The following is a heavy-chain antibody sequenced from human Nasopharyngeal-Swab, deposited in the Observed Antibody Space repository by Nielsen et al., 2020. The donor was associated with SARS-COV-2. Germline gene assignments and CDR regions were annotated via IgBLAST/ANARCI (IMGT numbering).Heavy chain of an antibody. D-gene: IGHD3-10*01. Sequence: SETLSLTCPVPGCPNSSNYWGWIRQPPGKGLEWIGYIYYSGSTNYNPSLKSRVTISVDTSKNQFSLKLSSVTAADTAVYYCARGWRAVRGYNWFDPWGQGTLVTVSS. J-gene: IGHJ5*02. V-gene: IGHV4-59*01. CDR3: ARGWRAVRGYNWFDP. CDR1: GCPNSSNY. CDR2: IYYSGST.